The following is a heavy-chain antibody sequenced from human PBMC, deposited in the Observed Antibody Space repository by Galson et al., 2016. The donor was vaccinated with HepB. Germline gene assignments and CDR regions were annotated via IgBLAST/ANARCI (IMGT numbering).Heavy chain of an antibody. CDR2: ISAYNGNT. CDR3: ARAVFWSGYYYYGMDV. D-gene: IGHD3-3*01. CDR1: GYTFTSYG. V-gene: IGHV1-18*01. Sequence: SVKVSCKASGYTFTSYGISWVRQAPGQGLEWMGWISAYNGNTNYAQKLQGRVTTTTDTSTSTAYMELRSLRSDDTAVYYCARAVFWSGYYYYGMDVWGKGTTVTVSS. J-gene: IGHJ6*04.